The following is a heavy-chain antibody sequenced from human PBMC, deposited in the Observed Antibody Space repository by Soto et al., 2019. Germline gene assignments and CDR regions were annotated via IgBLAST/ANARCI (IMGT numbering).Heavy chain of an antibody. CDR2: IYYSGST. V-gene: IGHV4-30-4*01. CDR3: DRVRLGYCSSTSCYRYYYGMDV. Sequence: SETLSLTCTVSGGSISSGDYYWSWIRQPPGKGLEWIGYIYYSGSTYYNPSLKSRVTISVDTSKHQFSLKLSSVTASDTAVYYCDRVRLGYCSSTSCYRYYYGMDVWGQGTTVTVSS. CDR1: GGSISSGDYY. D-gene: IGHD2-2*01. J-gene: IGHJ6*02.